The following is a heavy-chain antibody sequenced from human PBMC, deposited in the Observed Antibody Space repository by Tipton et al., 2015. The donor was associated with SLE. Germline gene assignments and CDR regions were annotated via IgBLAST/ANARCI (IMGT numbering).Heavy chain of an antibody. Sequence: SLRLSCAASGFTFSKSGMTWVRQAPGKGLEWVSGIGVNPSNRDYADSVKGRFSISRDNSKSTLDLQMKSLKTEDTALYYCTRGYHIDFWGQGTLVTVSS. J-gene: IGHJ4*02. CDR1: GFTFSKSG. D-gene: IGHD5-12*01. CDR3: TRGYHIDF. CDR2: IGVNPSNR. V-gene: IGHV3-23*01.